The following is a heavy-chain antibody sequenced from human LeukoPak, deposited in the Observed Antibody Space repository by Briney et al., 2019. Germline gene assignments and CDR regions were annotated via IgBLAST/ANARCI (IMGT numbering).Heavy chain of an antibody. CDR2: ISTSSTYI. V-gene: IGHV3-21*01. CDR3: ARDDSGSSIGLIDF. Sequence: GGSLRLSCAASEFTLRSDSMHWVRQAPGKGLEWVSYISTSSTYIYYADLVRGRFSISRDNAKNSLYLHMNSLKADDTAVYYCARDDSGSSIGLIDFWGQGTLVTVSS. D-gene: IGHD1-26*01. J-gene: IGHJ4*02. CDR1: EFTLRSDS.